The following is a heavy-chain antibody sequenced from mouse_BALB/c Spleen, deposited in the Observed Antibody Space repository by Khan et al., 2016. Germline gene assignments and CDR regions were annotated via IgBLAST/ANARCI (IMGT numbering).Heavy chain of an antibody. V-gene: IGHV3-2*02. CDR1: GYSNTSGYG. Sequence: EVKLEESGPGLVKPPQSLSLTCTVTGYSNTSGYGWNWIRQFPGNKLEWMGYISYSGSTNYNPSLKSRIPITRDTSKNQFFLQLNSVTTEDTATYYCSRTARINYWGQGTTLTVSS. D-gene: IGHD1-2*01. J-gene: IGHJ2*01. CDR2: ISYSGST. CDR3: SRTARINY.